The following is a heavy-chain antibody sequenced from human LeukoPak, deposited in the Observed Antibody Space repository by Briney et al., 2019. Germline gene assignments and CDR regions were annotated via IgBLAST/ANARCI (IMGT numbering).Heavy chain of an antibody. V-gene: IGHV3-30*18. CDR1: GFTFSSYG. D-gene: IGHD3-9*01. CDR3: AKDFRARGYFDWLFRH. Sequence: PGGSLRLSCAASGFTFSSYGMHWVRQAPGKGLEWVAVISYDGSNKYYADSVKGRFTISRDNSKNTLYPQMNSLRAEDTAVYYCAKDFRARGYFDWLFRHWGQGTLVTVSS. J-gene: IGHJ1*01. CDR2: ISYDGSNK.